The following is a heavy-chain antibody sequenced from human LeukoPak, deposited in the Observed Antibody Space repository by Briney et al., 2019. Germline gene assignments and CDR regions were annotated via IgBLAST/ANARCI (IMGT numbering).Heavy chain of an antibody. D-gene: IGHD2-15*01. V-gene: IGHV1-2*02. J-gene: IGHJ4*02. CDR1: GYTFTRYY. CDR3: ARGLRYYCSGGSCPLDY. Sequence: ASVKVSCKASGYTFTRYYMHGVRQAPGQGLDWMGWINPNSGGTNYAQKFQGRVTMTRDTSISTAYMELSRLRSDDTAVYYCARGLRYYCSGGSCPLDYWGQGTLVTVSS. CDR2: INPNSGGT.